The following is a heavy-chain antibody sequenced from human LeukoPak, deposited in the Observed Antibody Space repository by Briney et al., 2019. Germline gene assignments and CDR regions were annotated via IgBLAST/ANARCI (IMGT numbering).Heavy chain of an antibody. J-gene: IGHJ4*02. D-gene: IGHD3-9*01. CDR2: IYHSGST. V-gene: IGHV4-4*02. CDR1: GGSISSSNW. CDR3: ARGHYDILTGYNDY. Sequence: SETLSLTCAVSGGSISSSNWWSWVRQPPGKGLEWIGEIYHSGSTNYNPSLKSRVTISVDKSKNQFSLKLSSVTAADTAVYYCARGHYDILTGYNDYWGQGTWSPSPQ.